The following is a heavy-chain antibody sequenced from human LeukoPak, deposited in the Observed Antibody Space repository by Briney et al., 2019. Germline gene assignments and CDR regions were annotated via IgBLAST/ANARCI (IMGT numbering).Heavy chain of an antibody. Sequence: PSGTLSLTCAVSGGSISSSNWWSWVRQPPGKGLEWIGEIYHSGSTNYNPSLKSRVTISVDKSKNQFSLKLSSVTAADTAVYYCASGPPGGPAAEYYFDYWGQGTLVTVSS. V-gene: IGHV4-4*02. CDR1: GGSISSSNW. CDR3: ASGPPGGPAAEYYFDY. D-gene: IGHD2-2*01. CDR2: IYHSGST. J-gene: IGHJ4*02.